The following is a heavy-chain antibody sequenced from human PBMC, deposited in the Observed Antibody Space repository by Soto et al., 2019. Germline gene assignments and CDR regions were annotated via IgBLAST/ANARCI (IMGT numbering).Heavy chain of an antibody. CDR2: ISSSSSYT. CDR1: GFTFSDYY. J-gene: IGHJ5*02. CDR3: ARAPNIELAWFDP. D-gene: IGHD3-10*01. Sequence: QVQLVESGGGLVKPGGSLRLSCAASGFTFSDYYMSWIRQAPGKGLELVSDISSSSSYTNYADSVKGRFTISRDNAKNSLYLQMNSLRAEDTAVYYCARAPNIELAWFDPWGQGTLVTVSS. V-gene: IGHV3-11*05.